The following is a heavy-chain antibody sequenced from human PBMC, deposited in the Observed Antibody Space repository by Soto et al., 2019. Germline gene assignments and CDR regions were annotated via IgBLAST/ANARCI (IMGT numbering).Heavy chain of an antibody. Sequence: WSTTNFDFGSYSLKWVCQAPGKGLVWVSRINSDGSRTSYADSAKGRFTISRDNAKNTVYLQMNSLRAEDTAVYYCARGDGDYYDGNGYLGRHWGQGT. CDR3: ARGDGDYYDGNGYLGRH. D-gene: IGHD3-22*01. V-gene: IGHV3-74*01. CDR2: INSDGSRT. J-gene: IGHJ4*02. CDR1: NFDFGSYS.